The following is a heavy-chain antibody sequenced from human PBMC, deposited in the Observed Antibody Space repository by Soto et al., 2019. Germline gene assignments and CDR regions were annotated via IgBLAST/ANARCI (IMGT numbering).Heavy chain of an antibody. V-gene: IGHV1-18*01. CDR2: ISPYDDNT. CDR1: GYTFTSYG. D-gene: IGHD3-22*01. CDR3: ARGGYYDRSGSRNYHYYGMDA. J-gene: IGHJ6*02. Sequence: QVQLVQSGTEVKKPGASVKVSCKASGYTFTSYGIIWVRQAPGQGLEWMGWISPYDDNTKYAQNLQGRVTMTTDTATRTAYMELRSLRSDDTAVYYCARGGYYDRSGSRNYHYYGMDAWGQGTTVTVS.